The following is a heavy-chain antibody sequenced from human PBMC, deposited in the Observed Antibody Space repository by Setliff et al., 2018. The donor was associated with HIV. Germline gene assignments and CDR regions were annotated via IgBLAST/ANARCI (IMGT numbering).Heavy chain of an antibody. V-gene: IGHV4-59*01. CDR3: ARDRKSLGYNFWSGFRPDAAFDI. J-gene: IGHJ3*02. D-gene: IGHD3-3*01. CDR2: IYYSGST. Sequence: KPSETLSLTCTVSGGSISSYYWSWIRQPPGKGLEWIGYIYYSGSTNYNPSLKNRVTISVDTSKNQFSLKLSSVTAADTAVYYCARDRKSLGYNFWSGFRPDAAFDIWGQGTMVTVSS. CDR1: GGSISSYY.